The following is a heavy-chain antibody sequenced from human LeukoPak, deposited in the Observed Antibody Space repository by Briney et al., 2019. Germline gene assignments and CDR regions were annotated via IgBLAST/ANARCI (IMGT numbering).Heavy chain of an antibody. V-gene: IGHV1-69*13. CDR2: IIPIFGTA. D-gene: IGHD6-13*01. CDR3: ARDRGYSSSPGDFQY. Sequence: PWASVKVSCKASGGTFSSYAISWVRQAPGQGLEWMGGIIPIFGTANYAQKFQGRVTITADESTSTAYMELSSLRSEDTAVYYCARDRGYSSSPGDFQYWGQGTLVTVSS. CDR1: GGTFSSYA. J-gene: IGHJ1*01.